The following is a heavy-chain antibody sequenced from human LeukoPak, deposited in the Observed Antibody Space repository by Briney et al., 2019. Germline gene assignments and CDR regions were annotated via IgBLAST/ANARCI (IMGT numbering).Heavy chain of an antibody. D-gene: IGHD3-10*02. Sequence: GESLRLSCTASGFNFNSYVLTWVRQAPGKGLEWVASISGSGGSTYYVDSVKGRFTISRDNAKNSLYLQMNSLRAEDTAVYYCAALGITMIGGVWGKGTTVTISS. CDR2: ISGSGGST. CDR1: GFNFNSYV. J-gene: IGHJ6*04. V-gene: IGHV3-23*01. CDR3: AALGITMIGGV.